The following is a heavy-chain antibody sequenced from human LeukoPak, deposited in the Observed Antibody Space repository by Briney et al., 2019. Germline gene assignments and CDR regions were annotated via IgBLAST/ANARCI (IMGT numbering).Heavy chain of an antibody. D-gene: IGHD4-23*01. Sequence: SETLSLTCTVSGGSISSYYWSWIRQPPGKGLEWIGYIYYSGSTNYNPSLKSRVTMSVDTSKNQFSLKLSSVTAADTAVYYCAREVYYGGNLYYFDYWGQGTRVTVSS. CDR1: GGSISSYY. CDR3: AREVYYGGNLYYFDY. J-gene: IGHJ4*02. V-gene: IGHV4-59*12. CDR2: IYYSGST.